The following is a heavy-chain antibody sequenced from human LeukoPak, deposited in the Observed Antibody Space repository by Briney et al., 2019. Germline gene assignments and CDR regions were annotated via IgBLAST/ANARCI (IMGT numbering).Heavy chain of an antibody. Sequence: KPSETLSLTCAVYDGSFSGYYWSWIRQPPGKGLEWIGYIYYSGSTNYNPSLKSRVTISVDTSKNQFSLKLSSVTAADTAVYYCARVQVRGVIISKFDYWGQGTLVTVSS. CDR1: DGSFSGYY. J-gene: IGHJ4*02. V-gene: IGHV4-59*01. D-gene: IGHD3-10*01. CDR3: ARVQVRGVIISKFDY. CDR2: IYYSGST.